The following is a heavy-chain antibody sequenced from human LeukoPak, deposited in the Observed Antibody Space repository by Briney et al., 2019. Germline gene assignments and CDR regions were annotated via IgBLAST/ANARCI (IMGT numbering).Heavy chain of an antibody. CDR3: ARDPFSRGFGAFDV. V-gene: IGHV3-7*04. Sequence: GGSLRLSCAASGFTFNTFWMTWVRQAPGKGLEWVANTNEDGSEKVYLDSLKGRITVSRDNAKNTVHLQMDSLRVEDTALYYCARDPFSRGFGAFDVWGQGTMVTVSS. CDR1: GFTFNTFW. J-gene: IGHJ3*01. D-gene: IGHD2-2*01. CDR2: TNEDGSEK.